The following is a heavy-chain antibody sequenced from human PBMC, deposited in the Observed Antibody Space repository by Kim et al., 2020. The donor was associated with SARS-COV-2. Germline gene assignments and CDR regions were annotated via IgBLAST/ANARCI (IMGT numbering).Heavy chain of an antibody. CDR3: ARGRSSTSWGQNAFDI. CDR1: GGSFSGYY. CDR2: INHSGST. Sequence: SETLSLTCAVYGGSFSGYYWSWIRQPPGKGLEWIGEINHSGSTNYNPSLKSRVTISVDTSKNQFSLKLSSVTAADTAVYYCARGRSSTSWGQNAFDIWGQGTMLTVSS. D-gene: IGHD2-2*01. J-gene: IGHJ3*02. V-gene: IGHV4-34*01.